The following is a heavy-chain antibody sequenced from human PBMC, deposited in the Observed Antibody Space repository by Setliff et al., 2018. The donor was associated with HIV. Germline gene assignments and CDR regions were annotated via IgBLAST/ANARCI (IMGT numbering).Heavy chain of an antibody. D-gene: IGHD4-17*01. V-gene: IGHV1-2*02. J-gene: IGHJ4*02. CDR1: GYTFTSYY. CDR3: ARDDHGDPFDY. Sequence: GASVKVSCKASGYTFTSYYLHWVRQAPGQGLEWMGWINPNSGGTYYAQNFQGRVTMTRDTSINTAYMELSRLRSDDTAVYYCARDDHGDPFDYWGQGTLVTVSS. CDR2: INPNSGGT.